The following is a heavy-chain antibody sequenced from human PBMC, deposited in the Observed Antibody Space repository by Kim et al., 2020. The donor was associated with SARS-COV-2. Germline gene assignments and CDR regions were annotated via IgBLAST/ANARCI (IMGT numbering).Heavy chain of an antibody. CDR1: GGTFSSYA. CDR2: IIPIFGTA. Sequence: SVKVSCKASGGTFSSYAISWVRQAPGQGLEWMGGIIPIFGTANYAQKFQGRVTITADESTSTAYMELSRLRSEDTAVYYCAREVVEMATILIFDYWGQGTLVTVSS. J-gene: IGHJ4*02. CDR3: AREVVEMATILIFDY. V-gene: IGHV1-69*13. D-gene: IGHD5-12*01.